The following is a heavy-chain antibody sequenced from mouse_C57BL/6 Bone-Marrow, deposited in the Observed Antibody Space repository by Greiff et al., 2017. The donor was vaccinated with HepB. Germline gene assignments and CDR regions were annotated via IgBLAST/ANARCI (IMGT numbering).Heavy chain of an antibody. CDR3: TRGELLRLTGSYYFDY. Sequence: VQLQQSGAELVRPGASVTLSCKASGYTFTDYEMHWVKQTPVHGLEWIGAIDPETGGTAYNQKFKGKAILTADKSSSTAYMELRRLTSEDSAVYYCTRGELLRLTGSYYFDYWGQGTTLTVSS. CDR2: IDPETGGT. V-gene: IGHV1-15*01. CDR1: GYTFTDYE. J-gene: IGHJ2*01. D-gene: IGHD1-2*01.